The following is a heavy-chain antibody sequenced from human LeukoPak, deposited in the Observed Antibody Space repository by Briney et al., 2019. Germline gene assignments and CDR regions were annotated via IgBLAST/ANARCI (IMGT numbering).Heavy chain of an antibody. CDR3: ARAMAGRFSNFDS. CDR2: IYYSGST. D-gene: IGHD6-19*01. V-gene: IGHV4-59*01. Sequence: PSETLSLTCTVSGGSISSYYWSWIRQPPGKGLEWIGYIYYSGSTNYNPSLKSRVTISVDTSKNQFSLKLNSVTAADTAVYYCARAMAGRFSNFDSWGQGTLVTVSS. J-gene: IGHJ4*02. CDR1: GGSISSYY.